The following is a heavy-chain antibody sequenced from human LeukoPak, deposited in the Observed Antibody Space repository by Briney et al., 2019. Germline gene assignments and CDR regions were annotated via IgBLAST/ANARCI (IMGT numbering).Heavy chain of an antibody. CDR2: IYSDGRT. J-gene: IGHJ4*02. Sequence: GGSLILSCAASGFTVSNTYMSWVRQAPGKGLEWVSIIYSDGRTYYADFVKGRFTISRDNSKNTMYLQMNSLRAEDTAVYYCASGGGYSSAWHSSDYWGQGTLVTVSS. CDR3: ASGGGYSSAWHSSDY. V-gene: IGHV3-53*01. D-gene: IGHD6-19*01. CDR1: GFTVSNTY.